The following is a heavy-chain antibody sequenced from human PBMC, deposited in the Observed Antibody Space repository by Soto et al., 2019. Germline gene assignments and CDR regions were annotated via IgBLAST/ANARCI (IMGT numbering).Heavy chain of an antibody. D-gene: IGHD2-15*01. CDR3: ARHTPAISISDH. CDR2: IYYSGST. Sequence: ETLSLTCTVSGGSISSYYWSWIRQPPGKGLEWIGYIYYSGSTNYNPSLKSRVTISVDTSKNQFSLKLSSVTAADTAVYYCARHTPAISISDHWGQGTLVTVSS. J-gene: IGHJ4*02. CDR1: GGSISSYY. V-gene: IGHV4-59*08.